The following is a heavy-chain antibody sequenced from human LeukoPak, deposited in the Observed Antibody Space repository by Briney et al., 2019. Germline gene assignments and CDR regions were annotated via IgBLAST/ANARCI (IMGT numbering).Heavy chain of an antibody. D-gene: IGHD1-26*01. V-gene: IGHV3-7*01. J-gene: IGHJ4*02. CDR1: GFTFSTFW. CDR2: IKQDGSEK. CDR3: ARVSFSGTYDQ. Sequence: GGSLRLSCAGSGFTFSTFWMNWVRQAPGKGLEWVANIKQDGSEKYYVDSVKGRFTISRDNAKNTLYLQMHSLRAEDTAVYFCARVSFSGTYDQWGQGILVTVSS.